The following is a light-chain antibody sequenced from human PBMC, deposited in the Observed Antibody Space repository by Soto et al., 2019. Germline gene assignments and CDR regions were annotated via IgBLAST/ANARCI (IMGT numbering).Light chain of an antibody. J-gene: IGLJ2*01. CDR3: CSYAGSYTRV. CDR2: DVS. CDR1: TSDVGGYNH. Sequence: QSALTQPRSVSGSPGQSVTISCTGTTSDVGGYNHVSWYQQQPGKAPKLMIYDVSKRPSWVPDRFSGSKSGNTASLTISGLQAEDEADYYCCSYAGSYTRVFGGGTKLTVL. V-gene: IGLV2-11*01.